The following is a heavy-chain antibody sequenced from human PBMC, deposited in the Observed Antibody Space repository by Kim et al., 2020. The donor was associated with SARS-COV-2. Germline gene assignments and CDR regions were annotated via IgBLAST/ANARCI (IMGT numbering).Heavy chain of an antibody. Sequence: SETLSLTCTVSGGSISSYYWSWIRQPPGKGLEWIGYIYYSGSTNYNPSLKSRVTISVDTSKNQFSLKLSSVTAADTAVYYCARTFGGGAFDIWGQGTMVTVSS. CDR2: IYYSGST. CDR3: ARTFGGGAFDI. D-gene: IGHD3-10*01. CDR1: GGSISSYY. V-gene: IGHV4-59*08. J-gene: IGHJ3*02.